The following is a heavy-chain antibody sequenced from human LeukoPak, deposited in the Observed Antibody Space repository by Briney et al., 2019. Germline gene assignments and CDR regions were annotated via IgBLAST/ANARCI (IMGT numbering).Heavy chain of an antibody. CDR2: IYYSGNS. CDR3: ARTSALYRYDNSGSYYYYYMDA. D-gene: IGHD3-22*01. V-gene: IGHV4-59*08. J-gene: IGHJ6*03. CDR1: GGSISGYY. Sequence: SETLSLTCTVSGGSISGYYWSWIRQPPGKGLQWIGYIYYSGNSEYNLSLKSRVSISLDTSRNRFSLESRSVTAADTATYYCARTSALYRYDNSGSYYYYYMDAWGKGTTVAVSS.